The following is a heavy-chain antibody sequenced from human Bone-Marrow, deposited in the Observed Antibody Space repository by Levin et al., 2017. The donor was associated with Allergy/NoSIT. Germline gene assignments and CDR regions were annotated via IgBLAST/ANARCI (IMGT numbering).Heavy chain of an antibody. Sequence: PMASVKVSCAASGFTFSSYAMSWVRQAPGKGLEWVSGIRGSGVGTYYADSVKGRFTISRDNSKNTLYLQMKSLRAEDTAVYYCAKDISSSWSTGDLDYWGQGTQVTVSS. V-gene: IGHV3-23*01. CDR3: AKDISSSWSTGDLDY. D-gene: IGHD6-6*01. J-gene: IGHJ4*02. CDR1: GFTFSSYA. CDR2: IRGSGVGT.